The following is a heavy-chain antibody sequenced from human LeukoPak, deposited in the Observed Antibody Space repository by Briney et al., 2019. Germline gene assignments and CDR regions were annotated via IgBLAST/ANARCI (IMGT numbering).Heavy chain of an antibody. D-gene: IGHD3-3*01. CDR3: ASLADSITIFGVASPAEYFQH. Sequence: SETLSLTCTVSHYSISSNYYWGWIRQPPGKGLEWIGSIYHSGSTYYNPSLKSRVTISVDTSKNQFSLKLTSVTAADTAVYYCASLADSITIFGVASPAEYFQHWGQGTLVTVSS. CDR2: IYHSGST. J-gene: IGHJ1*01. CDR1: HYSISSNYY. V-gene: IGHV4-38-2*02.